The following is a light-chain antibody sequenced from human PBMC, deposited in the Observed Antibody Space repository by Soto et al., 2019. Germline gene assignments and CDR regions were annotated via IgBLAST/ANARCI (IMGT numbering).Light chain of an antibody. CDR1: QTVSITY. Sequence: VLTQSPGTLSLSPGESATLSCRASQTVSITYLTWYQQKPGQAPRLLIFGASKRATGIPDRFSGSGSGTDFTLTITRLEPEDLAVYYCHQYGNLPQTFGQGTKVDIK. V-gene: IGKV3-20*01. CDR2: GAS. CDR3: HQYGNLPQT. J-gene: IGKJ1*01.